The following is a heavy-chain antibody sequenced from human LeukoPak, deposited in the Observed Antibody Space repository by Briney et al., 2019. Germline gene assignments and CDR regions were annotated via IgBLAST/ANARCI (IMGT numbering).Heavy chain of an antibody. CDR1: GFTFGDYA. CDR3: TRVERYFDWSLPDY. D-gene: IGHD3-9*01. V-gene: IGHV3-49*03. CDR2: IRSEAYGGTT. J-gene: IGHJ4*02. Sequence: SGGSLRLSCTASGFTFGDYAMSWFRQAPGKGLEWVGFIRSEAYGGTTEYAASVKGRFTISRDDSKSIAYLQMNSLKTEDTAVYYCTRVERYFDWSLPDYWGQGTLVTVSS.